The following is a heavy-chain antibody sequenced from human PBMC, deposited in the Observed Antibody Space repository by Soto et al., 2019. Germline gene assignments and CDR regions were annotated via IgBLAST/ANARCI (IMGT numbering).Heavy chain of an antibody. Sequence: ASETLSLTCTVSGGSIISDYWSWIRQPPGKGLEWIGYISYSGSTNYNPSLKSLVTISVDTSKNQFSLKLSSVTAADTAVYYCARVLSASSLFGYWGQGTLVTVSS. D-gene: IGHD3-10*01. CDR3: ARVLSASSLFGY. CDR1: GGSIISDY. CDR2: ISYSGST. J-gene: IGHJ4*02. V-gene: IGHV4-59*01.